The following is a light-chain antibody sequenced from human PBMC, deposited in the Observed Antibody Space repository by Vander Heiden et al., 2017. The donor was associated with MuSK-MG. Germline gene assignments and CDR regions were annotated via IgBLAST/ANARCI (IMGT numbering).Light chain of an antibody. CDR3: AAWDDSLNAYV. CDR2: TNN. Sequence: SVLTPPPSASGTPVQRVTISCSGSSSNIGSNTVDWYQQLPGTAPKLLMYTNNQRPSGVPDRLSGSKSGTSASLAISGLLSEDEADYYCAAWDDSLNAYVFGTGTKVTVL. V-gene: IGLV1-44*01. CDR1: SSNIGSNT. J-gene: IGLJ1*01.